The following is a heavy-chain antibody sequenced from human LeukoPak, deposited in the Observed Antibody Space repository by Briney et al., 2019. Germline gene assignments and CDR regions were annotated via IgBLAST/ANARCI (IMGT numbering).Heavy chain of an antibody. CDR2: IYSGGTT. J-gene: IGHJ4*02. CDR3: AREKTGSDGYNHGFDY. CDR1: KFTFSLYA. Sequence: PGGSLRLSCTASKFTFSLYALHWVRQAPGKGLEWVSVIYSGGTTKYADSVRGRFSISRDNSKNTLHLQMNSLRADDTAVYYCAREKTGSDGYNHGFDYWGQGALVTVSS. D-gene: IGHD5-24*01. V-gene: IGHV3-53*01.